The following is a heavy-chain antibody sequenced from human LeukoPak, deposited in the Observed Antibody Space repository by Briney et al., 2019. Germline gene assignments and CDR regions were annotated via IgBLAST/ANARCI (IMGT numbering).Heavy chain of an antibody. J-gene: IGHJ5*02. CDR2: INHSGST. Sequence: SEILSLTCAVYDGSFSGYYWSWIRQPPGKGLEWIGEINHSGSTNYNPSLKSRVTISVDTSKNQFSLKLSSVTAADTAVYYCARHRNGYCSSTSCPRGWFDPWGQGTLVTVSS. CDR3: ARHRNGYCSSTSCPRGWFDP. CDR1: DGSFSGYY. V-gene: IGHV4-34*01. D-gene: IGHD2-2*01.